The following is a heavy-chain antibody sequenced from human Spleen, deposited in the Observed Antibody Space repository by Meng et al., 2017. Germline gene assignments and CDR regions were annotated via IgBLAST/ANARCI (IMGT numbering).Heavy chain of an antibody. CDR2: INPNSGGT. J-gene: IGHJ4*02. Sequence: QVALVQSGAEVKKPGASVMVSCKASGYTFTAYYMHWVRQAPGQGLEWMGRINPNSGGTNYAQKFQARVTMTRDTSISTAYMELSRLRSDDTALYYCARSYSSSWYYFDYWGQGTLVTVSS. CDR3: ARSYSSSWYYFDY. D-gene: IGHD6-13*01. CDR1: GYTFTAYY. V-gene: IGHV1-2*06.